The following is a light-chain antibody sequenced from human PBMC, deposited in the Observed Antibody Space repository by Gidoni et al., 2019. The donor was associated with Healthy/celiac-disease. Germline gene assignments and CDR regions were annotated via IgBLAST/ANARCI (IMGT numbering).Light chain of an antibody. V-gene: IGKV3-15*01. CDR3: QQYNNWPPSYT. CDR1: QSVSSN. Sequence: EIVMTQSPATLSVSQGARATLSCRASQSVSSNLAWYQQKPGQATRLLIYGASTRATGIPARFSGSGSGTEFTLTISSLQSEDFAVYYCQQYNNWPPSYTFXXXTKLEIK. J-gene: IGKJ2*01. CDR2: GAS.